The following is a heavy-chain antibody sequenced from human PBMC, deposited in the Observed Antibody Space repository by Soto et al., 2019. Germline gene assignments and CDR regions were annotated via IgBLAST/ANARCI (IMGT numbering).Heavy chain of an antibody. CDR1: GYALTGLS. J-gene: IGHJ4*02. CDR3: ATGPLILGTMIVDY. D-gene: IGHD3-22*01. CDR2: FDPEDSET. Sequence: ASVTVSCQVSGYALTGLSMHWVRQAPGKGLEWMGGFDPEDSETIYAQKFQGRVTMTEDTSTDTAYMELSSLRSEDTAVYYCATGPLILGTMIVDYWGQGALVTVSS. V-gene: IGHV1-24*01.